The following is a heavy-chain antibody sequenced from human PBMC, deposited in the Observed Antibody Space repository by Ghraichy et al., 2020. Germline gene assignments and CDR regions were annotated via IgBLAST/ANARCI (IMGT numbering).Heavy chain of an antibody. CDR3: ARIHGGSYNPESWFDP. V-gene: IGHV2-26*01. CDR1: GFSLSNARMG. D-gene: IGHD1-26*01. J-gene: IGHJ5*02. Sequence: SGPTLVKPTETLTLTCTVSGFSLSNARMGVSWIRQPPGKALEWLAHIFSNDEKSYSTSLKSRLTISKDTSKSQVVLTMTNMDPVDTATYYCARIHGGSYNPESWFDPWGQGTLVTVSS. CDR2: IFSNDEK.